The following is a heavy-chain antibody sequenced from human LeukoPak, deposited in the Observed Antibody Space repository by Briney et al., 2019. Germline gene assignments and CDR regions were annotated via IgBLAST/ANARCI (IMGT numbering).Heavy chain of an antibody. J-gene: IGHJ6*02. Sequence: GGSLRLSCAASGFTFSSYEMNWVRQAPGKGLEWVSYISSSSNTIYYADSVKGRFTMSRDNAKNSLYLQMNRLRAEDTAVYYCAREEPAGIDLFYYYGMDVWGQGTTVTVSS. D-gene: IGHD2-2*02. V-gene: IGHV3-48*03. CDR2: ISSSSNTI. CDR1: GFTFSSYE. CDR3: AREEPAGIDLFYYYGMDV.